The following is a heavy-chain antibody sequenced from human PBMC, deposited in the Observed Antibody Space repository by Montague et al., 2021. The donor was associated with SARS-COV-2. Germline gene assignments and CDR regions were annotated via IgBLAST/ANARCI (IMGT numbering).Heavy chain of an antibody. CDR3: ARVPDYYDSSGYYFDAFDI. CDR1: GGSFSGYY. CDR2: INHSGSI. J-gene: IGHJ3*02. Sequence: SETLSLTCAVYGGSFSGYYRSWIRQPPGKGLEWIGEINHSGSINYNPSLKSRVTISVDTSKNQFSLKLSSVTAADTAVYYCARVPDYYDSSGYYFDAFDIRGQGTMVTVSS. V-gene: IGHV4-34*01. D-gene: IGHD3-22*01.